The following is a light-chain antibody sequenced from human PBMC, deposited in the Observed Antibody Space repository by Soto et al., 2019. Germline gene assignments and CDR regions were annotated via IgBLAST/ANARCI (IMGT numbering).Light chain of an antibody. CDR3: CSYAGSSAYV. CDR1: SSDVGSYNL. V-gene: IGLV2-23*01. CDR2: ESS. J-gene: IGLJ1*01. Sequence: QSALTQPGSGCGSPGQRITSSCTGTSSDVGSYNLVSWYQQHPGKAPKLMIYESSKRRSGGSNRFSGSKSGNTASLKIFRLQAEDQADHYYCSYAGSSAYVFGTGSKVT.